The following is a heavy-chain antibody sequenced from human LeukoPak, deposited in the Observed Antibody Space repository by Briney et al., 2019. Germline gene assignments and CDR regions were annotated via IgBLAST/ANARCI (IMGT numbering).Heavy chain of an antibody. CDR1: GFTFSSYA. V-gene: IGHV3-30*04. D-gene: IGHD3-10*01. Sequence: GGSLRLSCAASGFTFSSYAMHWVRQAPGEGLEWVAVISYDGSNKYYADSVKGRFTISRDNSKNTLYLQMNSLRAEDTAVYYCARDRDRFGELLWGWFDPWGQGTLVTVSS. J-gene: IGHJ5*02. CDR2: ISYDGSNK. CDR3: ARDRDRFGELLWGWFDP.